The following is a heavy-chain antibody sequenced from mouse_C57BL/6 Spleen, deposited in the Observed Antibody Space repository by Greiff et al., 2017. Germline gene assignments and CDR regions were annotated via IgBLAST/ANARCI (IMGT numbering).Heavy chain of an antibody. CDR2: ISSGSSTI. D-gene: IGHD1-1*01. CDR3: ARHYYGSSYFDY. CDR1: GFTFSDYG. Sequence: VQLKESGGGLVKPGGSLKLSCAASGFTFSDYGMHWVRQAPEKGLEWVAYISSGSSTIYYADTVKGRFTISRDNAKNTLFLQMTSLRSEDTAMYYCARHYYGSSYFDYWGQGTTLTVSS. V-gene: IGHV5-17*01. J-gene: IGHJ2*01.